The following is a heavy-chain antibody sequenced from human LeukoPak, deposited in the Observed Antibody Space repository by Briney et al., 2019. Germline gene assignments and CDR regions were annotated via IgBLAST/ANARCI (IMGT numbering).Heavy chain of an antibody. Sequence: LETLSLTCTVSGGSISSYYWSWIRQPPGKGLEWIGYIYYSGSTNYNPSLKSRVTISVDTSKNQFSLKLSSVTAADTAVYYCAREGYGGTDYWGQGTLVTVSS. J-gene: IGHJ4*02. CDR3: AREGYGGTDY. V-gene: IGHV4-59*01. CDR2: IYYSGST. CDR1: GGSISSYY. D-gene: IGHD4-23*01.